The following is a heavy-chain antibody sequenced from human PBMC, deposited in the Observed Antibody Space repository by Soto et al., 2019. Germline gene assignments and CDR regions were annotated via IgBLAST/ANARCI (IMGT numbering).Heavy chain of an antibody. CDR3: ARVSRRYYYGSGSYAENDAFDI. J-gene: IGHJ3*02. CDR1: GFTFSDYY. CDR2: ISSSSSYT. V-gene: IGHV3-11*06. D-gene: IGHD3-10*01. Sequence: PGGSLRLSCAASGFTFSDYYMSWIRQAPGKGLEWVSYISSSSSYTNYADTVKGRFTISRDNAKNSLYPQMNSLRAEDTAVYYCARVSRRYYYGSGSYAENDAFDIWGQGTMVTVSS.